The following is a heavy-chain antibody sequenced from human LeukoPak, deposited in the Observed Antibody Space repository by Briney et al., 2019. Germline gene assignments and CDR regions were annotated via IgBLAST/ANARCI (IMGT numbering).Heavy chain of an antibody. Sequence: GESLKISCKASGYTFITYWIGWVRQMPGKGLEWMGIIYPGDSDTRYSPSFQGQVTISADKSISTAYLQWSSLKASDTAMYYCARSTTVGTELRYWGQGTLVTVSS. CDR1: GYTFITYW. D-gene: IGHD4-23*01. J-gene: IGHJ4*02. V-gene: IGHV5-51*01. CDR3: ARSTTVGTELRY. CDR2: IYPGDSDT.